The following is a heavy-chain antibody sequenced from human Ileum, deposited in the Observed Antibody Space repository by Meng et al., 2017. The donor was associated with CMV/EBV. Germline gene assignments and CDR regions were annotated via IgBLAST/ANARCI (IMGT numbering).Heavy chain of an antibody. D-gene: IGHD2-2*01. V-gene: IGHV3-23*01. J-gene: IGHJ4*02. CDR1: GFTFSSCA. CDR2: ISGSGGST. Sequence: ACGFTFSSCAMSWVRQAPGKGLEWVSAISGSGGSTYYAASVKGRFTISRDNSKNTLYLQMDSLRAEDTALYYCAKYPLVVVPAAHDYWGQGTLVTVSS. CDR3: AKYPLVVVPAAHDY.